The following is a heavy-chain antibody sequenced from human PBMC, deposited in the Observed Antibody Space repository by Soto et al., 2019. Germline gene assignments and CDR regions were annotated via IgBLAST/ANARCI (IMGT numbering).Heavy chain of an antibody. CDR1: GFSLSTGGVG. CDR3: VPSRCGGDCLQADSSHYYYGMTV. D-gene: IGHD2-21*02. V-gene: IGHV2-5*02. J-gene: IGHJ6*02. CDR2: IYWDDDK. Sequence: QITLKESGPTLVKPTQTLTLTCTFSGFSLSTGGVGVGWIRQPPGKALEWLALIYWDDDKRYSPSLKSRLTITKDASNDPXXPXPXXMNPMDTATYYCVPSRCGGDCLQADSSHYYYGMTVWGQGATVTASS.